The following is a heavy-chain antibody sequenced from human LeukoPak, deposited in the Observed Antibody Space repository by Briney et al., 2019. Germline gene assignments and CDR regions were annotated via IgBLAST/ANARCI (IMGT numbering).Heavy chain of an antibody. J-gene: IGHJ4*02. CDR3: ARVTGRELYFDY. CDR2: IYYSGST. V-gene: IGHV4-61*01. Sequence: SETLSLTCTVSGGSVGSTTYYWGWVRQPPGKGLEWIGYIYYSGSTNYNPSLKSRVTVSVDTSKNQFSLRLTSVTSADTAVYYCARVTGRELYFDYWGQGTLVTVSS. CDR1: GGSVGSTTYY. D-gene: IGHD5-24*01.